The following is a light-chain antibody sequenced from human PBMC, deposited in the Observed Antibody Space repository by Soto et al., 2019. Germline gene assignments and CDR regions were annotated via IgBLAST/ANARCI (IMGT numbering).Light chain of an antibody. CDR1: NIGSKS. J-gene: IGLJ1*01. V-gene: IGLV3-21*04. CDR2: YDS. Sequence: SYELTQPSSVSVAAGETARITCGGNNIGSKSVHWYQQKPGQAPVLVIYYDSDRPSGIPERFSGSNSGNTATLTISRVEAGDEADYYCQVWDSSSDHYVFGTGTKLTV. CDR3: QVWDSSSDHYV.